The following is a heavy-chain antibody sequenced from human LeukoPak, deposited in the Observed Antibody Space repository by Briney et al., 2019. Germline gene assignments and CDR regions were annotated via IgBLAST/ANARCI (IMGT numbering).Heavy chain of an antibody. CDR2: INPNSGGT. CDR1: GGTFSSYA. D-gene: IGHD6-13*01. CDR3: ARVSIAAAGTGWFDP. J-gene: IGHJ5*02. Sequence: ASVKVSCKASGGTFSSYAISWVRQAPGQGLEWMGWINPNSGGTNYAQKFQGRVTMTRDTSISTAYMELSRLRSDDTAVYYCARVSIAAAGTGWFDPWGQGTLVTVSS. V-gene: IGHV1-2*02.